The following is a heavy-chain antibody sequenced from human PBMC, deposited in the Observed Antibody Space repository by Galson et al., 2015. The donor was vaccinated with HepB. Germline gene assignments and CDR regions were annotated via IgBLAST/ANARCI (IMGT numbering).Heavy chain of an antibody. V-gene: IGHV3-30-3*01. CDR3: GGLATLRFLEWLPNYYYGMDV. Sequence: SLRLSCAASGFTFSSYAMHWVRQAPGKGLEWVAVISYDGSNKYYADSVKGRFTISRDNSKNTLYLQMNSLRAEDTAVYYCGGLATLRFLEWLPNYYYGMDVWGQGTTVTVSS. CDR1: GFTFSSYA. J-gene: IGHJ6*02. CDR2: ISYDGSNK. D-gene: IGHD3-3*01.